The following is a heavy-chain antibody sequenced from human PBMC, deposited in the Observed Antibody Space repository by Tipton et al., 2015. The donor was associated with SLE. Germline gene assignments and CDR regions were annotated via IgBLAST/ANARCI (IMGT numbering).Heavy chain of an antibody. V-gene: IGHV4-34*01. CDR2: INHSGRT. D-gene: IGHD4-23*01. Sequence: TLSLTCAVYGGSFSGYYWSWIRQPPGKGLEYIGEINHSGRTNYNPSLKSRVTISVDTSKNQFSLKLSSVNAADTAVYYCARHGGYYFDYWGQGTLVTVSS. J-gene: IGHJ4*02. CDR1: GGSFSGYY. CDR3: ARHGGYYFDY.